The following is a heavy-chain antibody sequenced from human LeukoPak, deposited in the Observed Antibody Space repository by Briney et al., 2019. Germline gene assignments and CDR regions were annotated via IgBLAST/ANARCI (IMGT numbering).Heavy chain of an antibody. J-gene: IGHJ4*02. CDR2: IYTSGST. CDR3: ARTDYPVYFDY. Sequence: KASETLSLTCTVSGGSISSGSYYWSWIRQPAGKGLEWIGRIYTSGSTNYNPSLKSRVTISVDTSKNQFSLKLSSVTAADTAVYYRARTDYPVYFDYWGQGTLVTVSS. D-gene: IGHD4-11*01. CDR1: GGSISSGSYY. V-gene: IGHV4-61*02.